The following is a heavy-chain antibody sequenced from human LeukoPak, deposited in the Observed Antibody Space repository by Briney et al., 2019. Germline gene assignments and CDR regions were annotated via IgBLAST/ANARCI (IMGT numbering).Heavy chain of an antibody. Sequence: SGGSLRLSCAASGFTFSSYGMSWVRQAPGKGLEWVSRFSGSGGSTYYADSVKGRFTISRDNAKNSLYLHMNSLRDEDTALYYCARDLRGDYWGQGTPVTVSS. CDR1: GFTFSSYG. J-gene: IGHJ4*02. CDR2: FSGSGGST. CDR3: ARDLRGDY. V-gene: IGHV3-23*01.